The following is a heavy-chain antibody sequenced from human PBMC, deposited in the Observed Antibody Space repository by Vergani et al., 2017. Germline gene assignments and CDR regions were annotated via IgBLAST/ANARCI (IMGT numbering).Heavy chain of an antibody. V-gene: IGHV3-23*01. CDR1: GFTFSSYA. CDR2: ISGSGGST. J-gene: IGHJ4*02. D-gene: IGHD6-13*01. Sequence: EVQLLESGGGLVQPGGSLRLSCAASGFTFSSYAMSWVRQAPGKGLEWVSAISGSGGSTYYADSVKGRFTIARDNSKNTLYRQMNSLRAEDTAVYDCAKDGYSSSGLGNIFDYWGQGTLVTVSS. CDR3: AKDGYSSSGLGNIFDY.